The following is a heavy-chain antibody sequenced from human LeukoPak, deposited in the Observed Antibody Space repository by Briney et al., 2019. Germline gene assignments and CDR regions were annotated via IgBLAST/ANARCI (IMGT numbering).Heavy chain of an antibody. J-gene: IGHJ4*02. CDR2: ISWDSCSR. CDR3: AKDPGGVGAKGYFDY. Sequence: GVSLRLSCAASGFTFDDYAMHWVRQAPGKGLEGGADISWDSCSRVYADSVKGRFTISRDNAKNSLYLQMNSLRAEDMALYYCAKDPGGVGAKGYFDYWGQGTLVTVSS. V-gene: IGHV3-9*03. D-gene: IGHD1-26*01. CDR1: GFTFDDYA.